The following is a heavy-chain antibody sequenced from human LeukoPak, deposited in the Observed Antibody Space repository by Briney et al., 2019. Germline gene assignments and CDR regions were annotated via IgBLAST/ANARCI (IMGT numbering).Heavy chain of an antibody. V-gene: IGHV3-48*02. D-gene: IGHD3-16*01. J-gene: IGHJ4*02. Sequence: GGSLRLSCAASGFTFSSYSMNWVRQAPGKGLEWVSYISSSSSTIYYADSVKGRFTISRDNAKNSLYLQMNSLRDEDTAVFYCARSRYDYIWGIDYWGQGTLVTISS. CDR3: ARSRYDYIWGIDY. CDR1: GFTFSSYS. CDR2: ISSSSSTI.